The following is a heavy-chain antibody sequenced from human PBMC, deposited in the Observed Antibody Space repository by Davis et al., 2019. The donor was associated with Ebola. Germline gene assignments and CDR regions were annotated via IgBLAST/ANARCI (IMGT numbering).Heavy chain of an antibody. Sequence: GESLKISCAASGFTFSSYGMHWVRQAPGKGLQWVALIWYDGSNKYYVDSVKGRFTISRDNAKKSLYLEMNSLRAEDTAVYYCARDTPGDAFDIWGQGTMVAVSS. CDR3: ARDTPGDAFDI. V-gene: IGHV3-33*01. CDR2: IWYDGSNK. CDR1: GFTFSSYG. J-gene: IGHJ3*02.